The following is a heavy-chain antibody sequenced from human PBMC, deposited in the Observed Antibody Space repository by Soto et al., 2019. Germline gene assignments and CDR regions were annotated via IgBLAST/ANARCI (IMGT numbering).Heavy chain of an antibody. V-gene: IGHV3-48*02. CDR3: ARVRSTVVTPAGFYYFDY. J-gene: IGHJ4*02. D-gene: IGHD4-17*01. CDR1: GFTFSSYS. Sequence: GGSLRLSCAASGFTFSSYSMNWVRQAPGKGLEWVSYISSSSSTIYYADSVKGRVTISRDNAKNSLYLQMNSLRDEDTAVYYCARVRSTVVTPAGFYYFDYWGQGTLVTVSS. CDR2: ISSSSSTI.